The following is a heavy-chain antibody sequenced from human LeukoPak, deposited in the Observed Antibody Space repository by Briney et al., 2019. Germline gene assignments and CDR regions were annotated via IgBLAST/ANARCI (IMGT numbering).Heavy chain of an antibody. CDR2: INPNSGGT. Sequence: ASVKVSCKASGYTFTGYYMHCVRQAPGQGLEWMGWINPNSGGTNYARKFQGRVTMTRDTSISTAYMELSRLRSDDTAVYYCARGSHCSSSSCYYSPYYYYMDVWGKGTTVTISS. J-gene: IGHJ6*03. D-gene: IGHD2-2*01. CDR1: GYTFTGYY. CDR3: ARGSHCSSSSCYYSPYYYYMDV. V-gene: IGHV1-2*02.